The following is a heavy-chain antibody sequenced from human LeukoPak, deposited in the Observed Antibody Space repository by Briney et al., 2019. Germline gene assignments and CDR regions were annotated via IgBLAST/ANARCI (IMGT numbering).Heavy chain of an antibody. CDR2: VFYTGST. CDR1: GGSISNYY. CDR3: ARALTGHYYPDAFDI. Sequence: PSETLSVTCTVSGGSISNYYWSWIRQPPGKGLEWIGNVFYTGSTSFNPSLNSRVTISLDTSKTQFSLKLSSVTAADTAVYYCARALTGHYYPDAFDIWGQGTMVTVSS. V-gene: IGHV4-59*01. D-gene: IGHD3-22*01. J-gene: IGHJ3*02.